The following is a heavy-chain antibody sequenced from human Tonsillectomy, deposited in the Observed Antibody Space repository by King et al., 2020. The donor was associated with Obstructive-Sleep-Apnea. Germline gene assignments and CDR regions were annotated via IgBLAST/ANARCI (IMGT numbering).Heavy chain of an antibody. CDR1: GFTFSSYA. CDR3: ARDISYDILTGYYTDY. J-gene: IGHJ4*02. V-gene: IGHV3-30-3*01. Sequence: VQLVEAGGGVVQPGRSLRLSCAASGFTFSSYAMAWVRQAPGMGLEWVAVIAYDGSNKYYADAVKGRFPISRENSKNTLYLQMNSLRAEDTAVYYCARDISYDILTGYYTDYWGQGTLVTVSS. CDR2: IAYDGSNK. D-gene: IGHD3-9*01.